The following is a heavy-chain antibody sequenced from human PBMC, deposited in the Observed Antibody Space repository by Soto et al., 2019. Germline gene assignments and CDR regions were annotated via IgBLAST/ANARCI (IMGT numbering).Heavy chain of an antibody. CDR2: ISAHNGNT. D-gene: IGHD3-10*01. CDR3: ARGRYGEY. V-gene: IGHV1-18*01. CDR1: GYTFTSYG. Sequence: QVHLVQSGAEVKKPGASVKVSCKASGYTFTSYGITWVRQAPGQGLEWMGWISAHNGNTDYAQKLQGRVIVTRDTSRSTAYMELRSLRSEDTAVYYCARGRYGEYWGQGALVTVSS. J-gene: IGHJ4*02.